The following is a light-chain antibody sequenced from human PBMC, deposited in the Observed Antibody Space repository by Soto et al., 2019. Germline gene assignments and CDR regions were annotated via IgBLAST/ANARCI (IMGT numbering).Light chain of an antibody. CDR1: QSVSNNY. CDR3: QQYGSSPWT. Sequence: EIVLTQSPGTLSLSPGERATLSCRTSQSVSNNYLAWYQQKPGQAPRLLIYGASSRATGIPDRFSGSGSGTDFTLTISRLEPEDFAVHYCQQYGSSPWTFGQRTKVDIK. CDR2: GAS. J-gene: IGKJ1*01. V-gene: IGKV3-20*01.